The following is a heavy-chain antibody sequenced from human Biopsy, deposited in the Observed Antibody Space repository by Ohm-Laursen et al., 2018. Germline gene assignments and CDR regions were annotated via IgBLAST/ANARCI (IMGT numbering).Heavy chain of an antibody. D-gene: IGHD3-3*01. Sequence: GTLSLTCSVSGASMTDYFWSWIWQPAGKGLEWIGRVYNGGITNYNPSLKSRVTISKDTSKNQFSLQVNSVTAADTAVYYCARTPRDSFWSGSYKRGLWFDPWGQGTLVIVSS. CDR2: VYNGGIT. CDR1: GASMTDYF. CDR3: ARTPRDSFWSGSYKRGLWFDP. V-gene: IGHV4-4*07. J-gene: IGHJ5*02.